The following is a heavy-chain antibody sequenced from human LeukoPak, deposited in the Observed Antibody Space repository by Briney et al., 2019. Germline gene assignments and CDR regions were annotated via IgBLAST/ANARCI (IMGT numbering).Heavy chain of an antibody. J-gene: IGHJ4*02. CDR2: INQGGSEK. CDR3: ARAPTTGTTDY. V-gene: IGHV3-7*01. CDR1: GFTFSDYW. D-gene: IGHD1-7*01. Sequence: GGSLRLSCAASGFTFSDYWMSWVRQAPGKGLEWVANINQGGSEKYYVDSVKGRFIISRDNAKNSLYLQLSSLRAEDTAVYYCARAPTTGTTDYWGQGTLVTVSS.